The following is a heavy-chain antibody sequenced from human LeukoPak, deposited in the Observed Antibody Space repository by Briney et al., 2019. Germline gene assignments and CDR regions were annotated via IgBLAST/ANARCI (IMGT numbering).Heavy chain of an antibody. J-gene: IGHJ4*02. V-gene: IGHV4-34*01. CDR2: INHSGST. CDR1: GGSFSGYY. CDR3: ARGRAPTRTYGDYRY. D-gene: IGHD4-17*01. Sequence: PSETLSLTCAVYGGSFSGYYWSWIRQPPGKGLEWIGEINHSGSTNYNPSLKSRVTIPVDTSKNQFSLKLCSVTAADTAVYYCARGRAPTRTYGDYRYWGQGTLVTVSS.